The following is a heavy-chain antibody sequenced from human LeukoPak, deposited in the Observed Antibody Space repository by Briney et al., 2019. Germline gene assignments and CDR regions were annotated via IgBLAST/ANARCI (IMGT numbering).Heavy chain of an antibody. V-gene: IGHV4-39*07. CDR2: IYYSGST. CDR3: ATRGKVGYSYAFDY. Sequence: NSSETLSLTCTVSGGSISGSSYYWGWIRQPPGKGLEWIGSIYYSGSTYYNPSLKSRLTISVDTSKNQFSLKLTSVTAADTAVYYCATRGKVGYSYAFDYWGQGSLVTVSS. J-gene: IGHJ4*02. D-gene: IGHD5-18*01. CDR1: GGSISGSSYY.